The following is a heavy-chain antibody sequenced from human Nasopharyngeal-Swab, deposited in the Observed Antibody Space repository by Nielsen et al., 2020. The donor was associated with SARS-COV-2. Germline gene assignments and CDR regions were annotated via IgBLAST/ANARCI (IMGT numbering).Heavy chain of an antibody. V-gene: IGHV3-74*01. CDR1: GFTFSSYW. D-gene: IGHD2-2*01. CDR2: INSDGSST. CDR3: ARDKVVAVPAAIYYYGMDV. Sequence: LSPTCAASGFTFSSYWMHWVRQAPGKGLVWVSRINSDGSSTSYADSVKGRFTISRDNAKNTLYLQMDSLRAEDTAVYYCARDKVVAVPAAIYYYGMDVWGQGTTVTVSS. J-gene: IGHJ6*02.